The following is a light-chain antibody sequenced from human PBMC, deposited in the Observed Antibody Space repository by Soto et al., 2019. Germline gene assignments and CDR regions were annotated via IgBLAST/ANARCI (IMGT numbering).Light chain of an antibody. CDR1: ISDIGGYNF. CDR2: DVS. CDR3: SSYTSISTLVI. Sequence: QSVLTQPASVSGSPGQSITISCTGTISDIGGYNFVSWYQQDPGKAPKLIIYDVSKRPSGVSNRFSGSKSGFTASLTISGLQAEDEADYYCSSYTSISTLVIFGGGTKVTVL. V-gene: IGLV2-14*01. J-gene: IGLJ2*01.